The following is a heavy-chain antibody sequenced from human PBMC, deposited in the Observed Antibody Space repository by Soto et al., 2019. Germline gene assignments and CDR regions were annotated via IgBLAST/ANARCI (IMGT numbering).Heavy chain of an antibody. V-gene: IGHV4-59*08. D-gene: IGHD6-19*01. J-gene: IGHJ5*02. Sequence: SETLSLTCTVSGGSISSYYWSWIRQPPGKGLEWIGYIYYSGSTNYNPSLTSRVTISVDTSRNQFSMKLNSVTAADTAVYYCTDMLGQWLPRAWGQGTVVTSPQ. CDR2: IYYSGST. CDR3: TDMLGQWLPRA. CDR1: GGSISSYY.